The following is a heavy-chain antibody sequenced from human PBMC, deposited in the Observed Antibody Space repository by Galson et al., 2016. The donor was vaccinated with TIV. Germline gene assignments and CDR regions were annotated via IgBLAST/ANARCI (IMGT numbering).Heavy chain of an antibody. CDR3: AKDPRGRWFQNPFDS. Sequence: SLRLSCAASGFTFSIYAMAWVRQAPGKGLEWVSGITGSSAIPYYTASMKGRFTISRDNSKNVLYLQMNSLRIDDTAVYFCAKDPRGRWFQNPFDSWGRGTLV. CDR1: GFTFSIYA. V-gene: IGHV3-23*01. CDR2: ITGSSAIP. D-gene: IGHD1-26*01. J-gene: IGHJ4*02.